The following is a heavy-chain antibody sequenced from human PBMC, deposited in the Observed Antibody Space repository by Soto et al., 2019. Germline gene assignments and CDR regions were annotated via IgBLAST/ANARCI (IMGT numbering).Heavy chain of an antibody. CDR2: ISGSGGST. CDR1: GFTFSSYA. V-gene: IGHV3-23*01. CDR3: AKGLDSLLWFGELADDY. D-gene: IGHD3-10*01. Sequence: GGSLGLSCAASGFTFSSYAMSWVRQAPGKGLEWVSAISGSGGSTYYADSVKGRFTISRDNSKNTLYLQMNSLRAEDTAVYYCAKGLDSLLWFGELADDYWGQGTLVTVSS. J-gene: IGHJ4*02.